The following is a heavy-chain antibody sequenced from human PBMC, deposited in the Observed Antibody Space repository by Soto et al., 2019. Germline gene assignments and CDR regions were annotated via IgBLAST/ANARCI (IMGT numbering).Heavy chain of an antibody. D-gene: IGHD2-2*01. J-gene: IGHJ4*02. CDR1: GGSISSSSYY. V-gene: IGHV4-61*05. CDR3: ARSPGYYFDY. Sequence: SETLSLTCTVSGGSISSSSYYWGWIRQPPGKGLEWIGYIYYSGSTNYNPSLKSRVTISVDTSKNQFSLKLSSVTAADTAVYYCARSPGYYFDYWGQGTLVTAPQ. CDR2: IYYSGST.